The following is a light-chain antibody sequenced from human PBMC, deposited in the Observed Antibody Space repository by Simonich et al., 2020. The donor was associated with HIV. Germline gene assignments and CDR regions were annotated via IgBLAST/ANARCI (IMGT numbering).Light chain of an antibody. CDR3: QQYFRTPLA. Sequence: DIVMTQSPDSLAVSLGERATINCKSSQRVLYSSDNKNYLAWYQLKPGQPPKLLIYWASTRQSGVPDRFSGSGSETDFTLTISSLQAEDVAVYYCQQYFRTPLAFGQGTKLEIK. CDR2: WAS. V-gene: IGKV4-1*01. CDR1: QRVLYSSDNKNY. J-gene: IGKJ2*01.